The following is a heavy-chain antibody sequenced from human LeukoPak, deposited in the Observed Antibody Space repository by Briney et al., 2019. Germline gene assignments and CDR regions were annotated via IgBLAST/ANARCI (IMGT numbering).Heavy chain of an antibody. V-gene: IGHV3-23*01. CDR1: GFTFSTCA. Sequence: PGRSLRLSCAASGFTFSTCAMSWVRQAPGKGLEWVSSISGSGDTTYYAGSVTGRFTISRDNSKNILYLQMNSLRAEDTAVFYCAKYLVGATRSFDYWGQGTLLTVSS. CDR2: ISGSGDTT. CDR3: AKYLVGATRSFDY. D-gene: IGHD1-26*01. J-gene: IGHJ4*02.